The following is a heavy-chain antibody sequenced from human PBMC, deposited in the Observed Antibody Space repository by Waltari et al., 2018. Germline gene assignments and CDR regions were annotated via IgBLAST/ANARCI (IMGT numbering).Heavy chain of an antibody. CDR2: IYYSGST. Sequence: QLQLQESGPGLVKPSETLSLTCTVSVGSISSSSYYWGWIRQPPGKGLEWIGSIYYSGSTYYNPSLKSRVTISVDTSKNQFSLKLSSVTAADTAVYYCARHYVQYFDWLGRGFIDYWGQGTLVTVSS. J-gene: IGHJ4*02. CDR1: VGSISSSSYY. CDR3: ARHYVQYFDWLGRGFIDY. D-gene: IGHD3-9*01. V-gene: IGHV4-39*01.